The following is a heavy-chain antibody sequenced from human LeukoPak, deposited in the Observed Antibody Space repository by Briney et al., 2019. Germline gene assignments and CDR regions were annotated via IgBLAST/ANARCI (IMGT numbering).Heavy chain of an antibody. CDR3: ARSYDYGDPRLFSY. CDR2: ISSSGSTI. J-gene: IGHJ4*02. V-gene: IGHV3-11*01. Sequence: GGSLRLSCAASGFTLSDYYMSWIRQAPGKGLEWVSYISSSGSTIYYADSVKGRFTISRDNAKNSLYLQMNSLRAEDTAVYYCARSYDYGDPRLFSYWGQGTLVTVSS. CDR1: GFTLSDYY. D-gene: IGHD4-17*01.